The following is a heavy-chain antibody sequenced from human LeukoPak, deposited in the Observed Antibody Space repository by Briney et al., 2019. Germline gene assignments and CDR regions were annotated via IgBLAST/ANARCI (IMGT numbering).Heavy chain of an antibody. D-gene: IGHD6-13*01. CDR2: MHYSGSS. Sequence: PSETLSLTCTVSGGSISSSFCSWIRQPPGKGLEWIAYMHYSGSSNYNPSLKSRVSMSLDTPKNQFSLKLSSVTAADMAVYYCARMAAAGPFDHWGQGILVTVSS. J-gene: IGHJ4*02. CDR3: ARMAAAGPFDH. CDR1: GGSISSSF. V-gene: IGHV4-59*08.